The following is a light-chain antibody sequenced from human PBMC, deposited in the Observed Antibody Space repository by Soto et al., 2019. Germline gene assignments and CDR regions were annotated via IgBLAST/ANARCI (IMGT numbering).Light chain of an antibody. J-gene: IGKJ4*01. Sequence: EIVVTQSPATLSLSPGDRATLSCRTSQNVKYYLAWYQQKPGQAPRLLIYDTSNRATGIPARFTGSGSGTGFTLTISSLEPEDFAVYYCHQRGDWPTFGGGTKVEI. V-gene: IGKV3-11*01. CDR2: DTS. CDR1: QNVKYY. CDR3: HQRGDWPT.